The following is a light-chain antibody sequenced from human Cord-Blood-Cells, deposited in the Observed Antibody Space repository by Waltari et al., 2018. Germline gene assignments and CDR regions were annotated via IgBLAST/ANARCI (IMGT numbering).Light chain of an antibody. CDR1: QGISSY. Sequence: VIWMTQSPSLLSASPGDRVPISFRVSQGISSYLAWYQQKTGKAPELLIYAASTLQSGVPSRFSGSGSGTDFTLTISCLQSEDFATYYCQQYYSFPPTFGQGTKVEIK. J-gene: IGKJ1*01. V-gene: IGKV1D-8*01. CDR2: AAS. CDR3: QQYYSFPPT.